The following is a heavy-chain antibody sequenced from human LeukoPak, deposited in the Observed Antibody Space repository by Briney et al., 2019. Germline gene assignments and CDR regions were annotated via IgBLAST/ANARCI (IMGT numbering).Heavy chain of an antibody. Sequence: GGSLRLSCAASGFTFSSYSMNWVRQAPGKGLEWVSSISSSSSYIYYADSVKGRFTIPRDNAKNSLYLQMNSLRAEDTAVYYCARLLPRSGSSWDDYWGQGTLVTVSS. CDR1: GFTFSSYS. CDR2: ISSSSSYI. D-gene: IGHD6-13*01. J-gene: IGHJ4*02. CDR3: ARLLPRSGSSWDDY. V-gene: IGHV3-21*01.